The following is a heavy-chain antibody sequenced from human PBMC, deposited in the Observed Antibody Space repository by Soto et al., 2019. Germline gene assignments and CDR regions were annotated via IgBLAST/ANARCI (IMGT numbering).Heavy chain of an antibody. CDR1: GFTVSSNY. CDR3: ARDRGVSPPNYYYYGMDV. CDR2: IYSGGST. J-gene: IGHJ6*02. Sequence: GGSVRLSCAASGFTVSSNYMSWVRQAPGKGLEWVSVIYSGGSTYYADSVKGRFTISRDNSKNTLYLQMNSLRAEDTAVYYCARDRGVSPPNYYYYGMDVWGQGTTVTVSS. V-gene: IGHV3-53*01. D-gene: IGHD3-10*01.